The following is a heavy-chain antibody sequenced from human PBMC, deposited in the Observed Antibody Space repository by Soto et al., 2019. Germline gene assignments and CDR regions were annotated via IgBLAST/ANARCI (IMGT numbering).Heavy chain of an antibody. V-gene: IGHV4-4*02. CDR1: GGSISSSNW. Sequence: SETLSLTCAVSGGSISSSNWWSWVRQPPGKGLEWIGEIYHSGSTNYNPSLKSRVTISVDKSKNQFSLKLSSVTAADTAVYYCASQKSGYDPEHDAFDIWGQGTMVRVSS. CDR3: ASQKSGYDPEHDAFDI. D-gene: IGHD5-12*01. J-gene: IGHJ3*02. CDR2: IYHSGST.